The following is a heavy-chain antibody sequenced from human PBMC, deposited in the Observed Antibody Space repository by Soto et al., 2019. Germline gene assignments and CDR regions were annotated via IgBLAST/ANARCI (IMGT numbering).Heavy chain of an antibody. D-gene: IGHD5-12*01. CDR1: GYTFFNYL. CDR3: ARSSGRPKGGYNYDY. CDR2: IYPGDSDT. Sequence: PGGALKVSSKGFGYTFFNYLVCWVRPMPGKGLEWMGTIYPGDSDTRYRPSFEGHVTISADNSISTAYLEWSSLKASDSGIYYCARSSGRPKGGYNYDYWGQGTLVTVSS. J-gene: IGHJ4*02. V-gene: IGHV5-51*01.